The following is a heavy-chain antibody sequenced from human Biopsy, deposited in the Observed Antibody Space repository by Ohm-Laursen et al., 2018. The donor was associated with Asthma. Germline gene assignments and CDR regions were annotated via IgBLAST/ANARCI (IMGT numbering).Heavy chain of an antibody. CDR1: GYTFTSYY. CDR3: ALSQFDY. V-gene: IGHV1-46*01. Sequence: ASVKVSCKASGYTFTSYYIHWVRQAPGQGLEWVGIINPPTGDTSYAQKFLGRVTVTRDTSTNTVYMELSSLRSEDTAVYYCALSQFDYWGQGTLLTVSS. J-gene: IGHJ4*02. CDR2: INPPTGDT.